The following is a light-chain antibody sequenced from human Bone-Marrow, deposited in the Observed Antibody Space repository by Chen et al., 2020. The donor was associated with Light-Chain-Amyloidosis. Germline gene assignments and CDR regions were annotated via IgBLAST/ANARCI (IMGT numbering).Light chain of an antibody. Sequence: SYVLTQPSSVSAAPGQTPTIACGGKNIGTTSVPWYQQTPGQAPLLVVYDDSDRPSGSPERLSGSNSGNTATLTSSRVEVGDEADYYCQVWDRSSDRPVFGGGTKLTVL. CDR3: QVWDRSSDRPV. J-gene: IGLJ3*02. V-gene: IGLV3-21*02. CDR1: NIGTTS. CDR2: DDS.